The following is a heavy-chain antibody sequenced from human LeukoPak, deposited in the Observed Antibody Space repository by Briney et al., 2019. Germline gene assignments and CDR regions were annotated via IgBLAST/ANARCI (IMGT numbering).Heavy chain of an antibody. V-gene: IGHV3-23*01. CDR3: AKGAALVPQGDFEY. D-gene: IGHD6-13*01. CDR2: ISGSGDTI. CDR1: GFTFSTYA. Sequence: GGSLSLSCAASGFTFSTYAITWVRQAPGKGLEWVSGISGSGDTIHYADSVEGRLSTSRDNAKNTVYLQLDSLAPEDTAVYYCAKGAALVPQGDFEYWGQGALVAVSS. J-gene: IGHJ4*02.